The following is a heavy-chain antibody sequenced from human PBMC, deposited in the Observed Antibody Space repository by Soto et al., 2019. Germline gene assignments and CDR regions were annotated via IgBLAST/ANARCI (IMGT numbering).Heavy chain of an antibody. CDR3: ARGQYSGIAPHRFDP. J-gene: IGHJ5*02. Sequence: QVQLQESGPGLVKPSETLSLTCTVSGGSISSYYWSWIRQPPGKGLEWIGYIYYSGSTNYNPSLKSRVTISVDTSKNQFSLKLSSVTAADTAVYYCARGQYSGIAPHRFDPWGQGTLVTVSS. CDR2: IYYSGST. D-gene: IGHD1-26*01. V-gene: IGHV4-59*01. CDR1: GGSISSYY.